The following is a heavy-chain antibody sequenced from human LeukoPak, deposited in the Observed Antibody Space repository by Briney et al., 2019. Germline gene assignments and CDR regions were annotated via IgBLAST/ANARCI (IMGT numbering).Heavy chain of an antibody. V-gene: IGHV3-48*01. CDR1: GFTFSSYS. CDR2: ISSSSSTI. Sequence: GGSLRLSCAASGFTFSSYSMNWVRQAPGKGLEWVSYISSSSSTIYYADSVKGRFTISRDNSKNTLYLQMNSLRAEDTAVYYCAKALSVNGVGYYYYGMDVWGQGNTVTVSS. D-gene: IGHD3-3*01. J-gene: IGHJ6*02. CDR3: AKALSVNGVGYYYYGMDV.